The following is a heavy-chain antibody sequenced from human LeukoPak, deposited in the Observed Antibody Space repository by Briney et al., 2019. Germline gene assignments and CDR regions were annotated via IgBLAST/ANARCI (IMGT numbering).Heavy chain of an antibody. CDR3: ARGMKEGYSYDMDLKWYFDY. D-gene: IGHD5-18*01. Sequence: PGESLRLSCAASGFTFSRYGMHWVRQPPGKGLQWVAAIWYDGTNTYYEDSVKGRFTISRDKSKNMVYLEMNSLRADDTAVYYCARGMKEGYSYDMDLKWYFDYWGQGNLVTVSS. J-gene: IGHJ4*02. V-gene: IGHV3-33*01. CDR1: GFTFSRYG. CDR2: IWYDGTNT.